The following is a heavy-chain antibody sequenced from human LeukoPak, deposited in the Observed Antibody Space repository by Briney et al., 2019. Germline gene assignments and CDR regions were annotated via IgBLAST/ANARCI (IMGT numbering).Heavy chain of an antibody. J-gene: IGHJ5*02. Sequence: GASVKVSCKASGYTFTSYGISWVRQAPGQGLEWMGGLTHFFRRTNYTQKFQGRLIVTTDESYGTAYMELSDLRSDDTALYYCATSDLGRSWDWFAPWGQGTLVTVSS. V-gene: IGHV1-18*01. D-gene: IGHD3-10*01. CDR3: ATSDLGRSWDWFAP. CDR1: GYTFTSYG. CDR2: LTHFFRRT.